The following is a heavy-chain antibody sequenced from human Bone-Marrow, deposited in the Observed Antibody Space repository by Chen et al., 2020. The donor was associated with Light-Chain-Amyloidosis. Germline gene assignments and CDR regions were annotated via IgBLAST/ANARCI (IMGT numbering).Heavy chain of an antibody. D-gene: IGHD1-1*01. J-gene: IGHJ6*02. CDR3: AKDWPGTSTYGLDV. V-gene: IGHV3-23*01. CDR2: ITSNGVRT. CDR1: GFSFSGYA. Sequence: GGLVQPGGSLRRSCAASGFSFSGYAMNWVRQAPGEGLEWLSGITSNGVRTFYADSVKGRFTISRDNSKNTLYLQMDSLRAEDTAIYYCAKDWPGTSTYGLDVWGQGTTVTVSS.